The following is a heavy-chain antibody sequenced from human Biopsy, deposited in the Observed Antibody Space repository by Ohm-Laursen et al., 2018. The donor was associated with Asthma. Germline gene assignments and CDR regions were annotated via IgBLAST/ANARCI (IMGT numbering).Heavy chain of an antibody. V-gene: IGHV3-9*01. J-gene: IGHJ4*02. CDR1: GFAVSRDH. Sequence: RSPRLSCSASGFAVSRDHMFWVRQAPGKGLEWVSGVSWNSGSIDYADSVKGRFTISRDNAKNSLYLQMNSLRGADTALYYCVKDIRLQLWGFDSWGQGTLVTVSS. D-gene: IGHD6-13*01. CDR2: VSWNSGSI. CDR3: VKDIRLQLWGFDS.